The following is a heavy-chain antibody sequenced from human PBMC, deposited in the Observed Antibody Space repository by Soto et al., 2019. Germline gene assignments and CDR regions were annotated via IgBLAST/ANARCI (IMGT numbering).Heavy chain of an antibody. D-gene: IGHD3-16*01. CDR3: ARIHSITWGSYFYGMDV. CDR1: GFSLSDTTMG. CDR2: IFSNDEK. V-gene: IGHV2-26*01. J-gene: IGHJ6*02. Sequence: QVTLKESGPVLVKPSETLTLTCSVSGFSLSDTTMGVSWIRQPPRKALEWLAHIFSNDEKSYSTSLKTRLTISKDTSGSQVVLTMTNMDPVDTATYYCARIHSITWGSYFYGMDVWGQGTTVTVSS.